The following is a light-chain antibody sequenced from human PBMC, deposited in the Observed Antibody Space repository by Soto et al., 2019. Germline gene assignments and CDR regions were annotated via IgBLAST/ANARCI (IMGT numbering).Light chain of an antibody. CDR2: RND. V-gene: IGLV1-47*01. J-gene: IGLJ1*01. Sequence: QSVLPQPPSASGTPRQRVTISCSTSSSRSGSNYVYWYQQLPGTAPKLLIYRNDQRPSGVPDRFSGSKSGTSASLAISGLRSEDEADYYCAKWDDSLRVYVFGTGTKVTVL. CDR1: SSRSGSNY. CDR3: AKWDDSLRVYV.